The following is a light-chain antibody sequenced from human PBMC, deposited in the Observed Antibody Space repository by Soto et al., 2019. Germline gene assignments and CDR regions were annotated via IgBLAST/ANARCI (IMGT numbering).Light chain of an antibody. V-gene: IGLV1-51*01. CDR3: GSWDSSLSAYV. CDR2: DDN. J-gene: IGLJ1*01. Sequence: TQPRSVSSSPGQKVTISCSGSRSNIGGNSVSWYQQLPGTAPKLLIYDDNKRPSGIPDRFSGSKSGTSATLGITGFQTGDEADYYCGSWDSSLSAYVFGTGTKVTVL. CDR1: RSNIGGNS.